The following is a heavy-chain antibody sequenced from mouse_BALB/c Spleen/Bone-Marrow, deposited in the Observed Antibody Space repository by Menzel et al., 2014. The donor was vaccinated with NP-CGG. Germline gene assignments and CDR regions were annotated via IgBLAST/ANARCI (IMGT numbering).Heavy chain of an antibody. CDR2: INPSTGYT. CDR1: DYTFTNYW. D-gene: IGHD2-10*01. CDR3: ASYRFAY. V-gene: IGHV1-7*01. J-gene: IGHJ3*01. Sequence: VKLMESGAELAKPGASMKMSCKASDYTFTNYWMHWVKQRPGQGLEWIGYINPSTGYTEYNQKFKDKATLTADKSSSTAYMQLSRLTSEDSAVFYCASYRFAYWGQGTLATVSA.